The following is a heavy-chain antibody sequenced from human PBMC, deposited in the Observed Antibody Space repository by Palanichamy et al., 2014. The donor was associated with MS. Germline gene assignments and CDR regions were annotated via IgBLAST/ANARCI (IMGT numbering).Heavy chain of an antibody. J-gene: IGHJ4*02. CDR3: ARGHFDSRGYSNALDD. Sequence: HVQLQASGPGLVKPSRHCPSFALSLVPPSAVTTGVRIRQPPGKALEWIGYVHYTGNTNSNASLKSRVTMSIDTPKNQFSLELTSVTAADTAVYYCARGHFDSRGYSNALDDWGQGTLVTVS. D-gene: IGHD3-22*01. CDR2: VHYTGNT. CDR1: VPPSAVTT. V-gene: IGHV4-59*02.